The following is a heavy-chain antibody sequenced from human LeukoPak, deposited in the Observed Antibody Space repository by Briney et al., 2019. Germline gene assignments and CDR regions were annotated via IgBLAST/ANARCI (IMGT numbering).Heavy chain of an antibody. Sequence: GASVKVSCKASGYSFSSHDINWVRQAPGQGLEWMGWMNPKSGNTDHAQKFQGRVTMSRNTSISVAYLELSSLRSEDTAVYFCVRRGSLGYCSGGSCYNDAFDIWGQGTMVTVSS. CDR1: GYSFSSHD. D-gene: IGHD2-15*01. V-gene: IGHV1-8*01. CDR2: MNPKSGNT. CDR3: VRRGSLGYCSGGSCYNDAFDI. J-gene: IGHJ3*02.